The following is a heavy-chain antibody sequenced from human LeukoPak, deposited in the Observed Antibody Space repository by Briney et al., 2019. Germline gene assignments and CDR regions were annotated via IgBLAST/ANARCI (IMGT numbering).Heavy chain of an antibody. D-gene: IGHD2-21*02. V-gene: IGHV3-30*02. Sequence: GGSLRLSCAASGFTSSSYGMHWVRQAPGKGLEWVAFIRYDGSNKYYADSVKGRFTISRDNSKNTLYLQMNSLRAEDTAVYYCAKDSVTGDSEYFQHWGQGTLVTVS. CDR2: IRYDGSNK. J-gene: IGHJ1*01. CDR3: AKDSVTGDSEYFQH. CDR1: GFTSSSYG.